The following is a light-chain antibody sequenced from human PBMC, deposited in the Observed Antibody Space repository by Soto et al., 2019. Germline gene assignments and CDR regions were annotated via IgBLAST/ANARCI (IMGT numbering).Light chain of an antibody. Sequence: QSALTQPASVSGSPGQSITISCTGTSSDVGSYNLVSWYQHHPGKAPKLMIYEGSKRPSGVSNRFSGSKSGNTASLTISGLQAEDEADYYCSSYTSSSTPVFGTGTKLTVL. CDR1: SSDVGSYNL. J-gene: IGLJ1*01. CDR3: SSYTSSSTPV. CDR2: EGS. V-gene: IGLV2-14*02.